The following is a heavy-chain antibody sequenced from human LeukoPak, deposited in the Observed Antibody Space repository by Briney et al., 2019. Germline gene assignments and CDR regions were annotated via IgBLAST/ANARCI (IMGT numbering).Heavy chain of an antibody. CDR2: IIPIFGTA. D-gene: IGHD6-13*01. V-gene: IGHV1-69*05. Sequence: SVKVSCKASGGTFSSYAISWVRQAPGQGREWMGGIIPIFGTANYAQKFQGRVTITTDESTSTAYMELSSLRSEDTAVYYCASEKQLGGDYYYYYMDVWGKGTTVTVSS. CDR3: ASEKQLGGDYYYYYMDV. CDR1: GGTFSSYA. J-gene: IGHJ6*03.